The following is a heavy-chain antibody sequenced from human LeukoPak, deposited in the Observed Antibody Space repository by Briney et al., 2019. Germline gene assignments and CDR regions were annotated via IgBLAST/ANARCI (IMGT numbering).Heavy chain of an antibody. J-gene: IGHJ6*02. V-gene: IGHV4-30-4*08. CDR1: GVSISSGGYY. Sequence: SETLSLTCTVSGVSISSGGYYWSWIRQHPGKGLEWIGYIFYSGSTYYNPSLKSRVTISVDTSKNQFSLKLSSVTAADTAVYYCARDRGAYCGGDCVSSYYYYGMDVWGQGTTVTVSS. D-gene: IGHD2-21*02. CDR2: IFYSGST. CDR3: ARDRGAYCGGDCVSSYYYYGMDV.